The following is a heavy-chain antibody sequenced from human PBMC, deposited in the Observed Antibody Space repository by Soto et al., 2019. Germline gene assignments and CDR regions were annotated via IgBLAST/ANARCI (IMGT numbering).Heavy chain of an antibody. CDR1: GFTFTGYY. J-gene: IGHJ4*02. V-gene: IGHV1-2*02. CDR3: ARDQRSYGEPPFDY. Sequence: ASVKVFCKASGFTFTGYYIHWVRQVPGQGLEWMGWIKSNGDDTKYAQKFQERVTMTRDTPMNTVYMELSRLRSDDTAVYYCARDQRSYGEPPFDYWGQGTLVTVSS. D-gene: IGHD2-21*01. CDR2: IKSNGDDT.